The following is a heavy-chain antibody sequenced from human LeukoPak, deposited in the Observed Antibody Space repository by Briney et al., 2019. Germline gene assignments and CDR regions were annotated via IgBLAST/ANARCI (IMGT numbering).Heavy chain of an antibody. V-gene: IGHV4-4*07. CDR1: GGSISSYY. CDR2: IYPSGST. CDR3: ARTSPRAATFDY. D-gene: IGHD2-15*01. J-gene: IGHJ4*02. Sequence: KPSETLSLTSTVPGGSISSYYWSWIRQPAGKGLEWIGRIYPSGSTNYNPSLKSRVTMSVDTSKNQFSLKLTSVTAADTAVYYCARTSPRAATFDYWGQGTLVTVSS.